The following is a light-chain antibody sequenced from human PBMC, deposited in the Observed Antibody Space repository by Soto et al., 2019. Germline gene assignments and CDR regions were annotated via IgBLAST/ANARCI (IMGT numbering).Light chain of an antibody. CDR1: HDISNY. CDR3: QQYNNLPPNLGGGTN. V-gene: IGKV1-33*01. CDR2: DAS. Sequence: DIQMTQSPSSLSASVGDRVTIACQASHDISNYLNWYQQKPGKAPKLLIYDASNLETGVPSRVSGSGSGTHFTFSISSLQPEDVGTYFCQQYNNLPPNLGGGTNFGGGTKVEIK. J-gene: IGKJ4*01.